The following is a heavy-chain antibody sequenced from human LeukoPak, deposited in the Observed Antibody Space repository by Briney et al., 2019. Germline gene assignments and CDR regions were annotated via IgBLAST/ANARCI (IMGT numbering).Heavy chain of an antibody. CDR1: GFTFSSYA. Sequence: PGGSLRLSCAASGFTFSSYAMSWVRQAPGKGLEWVSAISGSGGSTYYADSVKGRFTISRDNSKNTLYLQMNSLRAEDTAVYYCAKVVSYYYDSSLGAFDIWGQGTMVTVSS. CDR3: AKVVSYYYDSSLGAFDI. D-gene: IGHD3-22*01. CDR2: ISGSGGST. V-gene: IGHV3-23*01. J-gene: IGHJ3*02.